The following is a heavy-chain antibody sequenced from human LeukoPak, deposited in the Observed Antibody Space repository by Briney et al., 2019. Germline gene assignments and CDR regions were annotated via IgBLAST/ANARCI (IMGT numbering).Heavy chain of an antibody. CDR3: ARGGTGTSFDY. CDR2: IRIKALGGTT. Sequence: PGGSLRLSCTTSGFTFGDYAMNWFRQAPGKGLEWVGFIRIKALGGTTEYAASVRGRFTISRDDSKSIAYLQMNSLKTEDTAVYYCARGGTGTSFDYWGQGTLVTVSS. D-gene: IGHD1-7*01. J-gene: IGHJ4*02. V-gene: IGHV3-49*03. CDR1: GFTFGDYA.